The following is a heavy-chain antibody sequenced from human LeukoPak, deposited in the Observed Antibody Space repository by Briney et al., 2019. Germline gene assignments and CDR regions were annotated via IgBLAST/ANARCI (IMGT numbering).Heavy chain of an antibody. Sequence: GGSLRLSCAASGFSFNSYAMTWVRQAPGKGPEWVSAISGGGSSTYYADSVKGRFTISRDNSKSTLYLQMNSLRAEDTAVYYCAKGGESYDNHYYMDVWGKGTTVTVSS. J-gene: IGHJ6*03. CDR1: GFSFNSYA. V-gene: IGHV3-23*01. CDR2: ISGGGSST. CDR3: AKGGESYDNHYYMDV. D-gene: IGHD3-16*01.